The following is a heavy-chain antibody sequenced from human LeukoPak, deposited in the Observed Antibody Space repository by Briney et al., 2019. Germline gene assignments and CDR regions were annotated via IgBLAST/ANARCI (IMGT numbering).Heavy chain of an antibody. D-gene: IGHD3-10*01. J-gene: IGHJ5*02. CDR2: IIPIFGTA. Sequence: ASVKVSCKVSGGTFSSYAISWVRQAPGQGLEWMGRIIPIFGTANYAQKFQGRVTITTDESTSTAYMELSSLRSEDTAVYYCARDHESVPDWFDPWGQGTLVTVSS. CDR3: ARDHESVPDWFDP. CDR1: GGTFSSYA. V-gene: IGHV1-69*05.